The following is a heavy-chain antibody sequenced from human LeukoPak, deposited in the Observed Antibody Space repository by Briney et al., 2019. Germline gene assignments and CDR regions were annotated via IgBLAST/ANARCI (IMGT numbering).Heavy chain of an antibody. CDR3: ATSWSSGYYFEN. CDR1: GFSFSTYA. V-gene: IGHV3-7*01. D-gene: IGHD3-22*01. CDR2: INQDGSER. J-gene: IGHJ4*02. Sequence: PGGSLRLSCAAPGFSFSTYAMVWVRQAPGKGLEWVANINQDGSERHYVDSMKGRFTISRDNAKSSLYLQMNSLRAEDTAVYYCATSWSSGYYFENWGQGTLVTVSS.